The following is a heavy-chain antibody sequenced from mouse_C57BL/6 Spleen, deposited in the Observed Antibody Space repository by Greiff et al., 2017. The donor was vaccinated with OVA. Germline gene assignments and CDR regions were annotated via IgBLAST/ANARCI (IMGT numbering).Heavy chain of an antibody. CDR2: IDPNSGGT. CDR3: ARLLIYYDYGQFAY. D-gene: IGHD2-4*01. Sequence: QVQLKQSGAELVKPGASVKLSCKASGYTFTSYWMHWVKQRPGRGLEWIGRIDPNSGGTKYNEKFQSKATLTVDKPSSTAYMQLSSLTSEDSAVYYCARLLIYYDYGQFAYWGQGTLVTVSA. J-gene: IGHJ3*01. V-gene: IGHV1-72*01. CDR1: GYTFTSYW.